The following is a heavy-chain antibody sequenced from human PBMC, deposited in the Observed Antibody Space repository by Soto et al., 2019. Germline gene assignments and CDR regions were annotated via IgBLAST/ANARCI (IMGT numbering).Heavy chain of an antibody. CDR1: GFSFSSHS. V-gene: IGHV3-48*02. J-gene: IGHJ4*02. Sequence: PGGSLRLSCAASGFSFSSHSMKWVRQAPGKGLEWVSYISSSGGTIYYADSVKGRFTISRDNAKNSLYLQMNSLRDDDTAVYYCARGRGYCGGTNCYLDYWGQGALLTVSS. CDR3: ARGRGYCGGTNCYLDY. CDR2: ISSSGGTI. D-gene: IGHD2-21*01.